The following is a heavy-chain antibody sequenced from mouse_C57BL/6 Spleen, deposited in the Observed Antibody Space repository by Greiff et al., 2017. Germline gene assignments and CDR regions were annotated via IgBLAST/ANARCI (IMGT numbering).Heavy chain of an antibody. Sequence: QVQLQQPGAELVKPGASVKLSCKASGYTFTSSWMHWVKQRPGQGLEWIGMIHPNSGSTNYNEKFKSKATLTVDKSSSTAYMQLSSLTSEDSAVYYCASRRELGNYFDYWGQGTTLTVSS. CDR1: GYTFTSSW. V-gene: IGHV1-64*01. CDR2: IHPNSGST. J-gene: IGHJ2*01. CDR3: ASRRELGNYFDY. D-gene: IGHD4-1*01.